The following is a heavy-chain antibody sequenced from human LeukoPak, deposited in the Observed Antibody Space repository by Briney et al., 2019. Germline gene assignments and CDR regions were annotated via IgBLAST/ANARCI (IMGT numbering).Heavy chain of an antibody. CDR1: GFTFSRYA. CDR3: ASTYSYDSSGYYPFDY. CDR2: ITNNGRST. Sequence: GGSLRLSCSASGFTFSRYAMHWARQPPGKGLEYVSAITNNGRSTYYADSVKGRFTISRDNSKNTLYLQMSSLRAEDTAVYYCASTYSYDSSGYYPFDYWGQGTLVTVSS. V-gene: IGHV3-64D*06. D-gene: IGHD3-22*01. J-gene: IGHJ4*02.